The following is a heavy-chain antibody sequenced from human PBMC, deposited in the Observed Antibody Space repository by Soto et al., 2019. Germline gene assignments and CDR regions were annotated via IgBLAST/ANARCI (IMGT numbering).Heavy chain of an antibody. J-gene: IGHJ3*01. CDR1: GYTFSSYD. D-gene: IGHD3-10*01. CDR2: MNPYTGHT. CDR3: ARDSGKRGNAFDF. V-gene: IGHV1-8*01. Sequence: VASVKVSCKASGYTFSSYDINWVRQATGQGPEWMGWMNPYTGHTDYAEKFQGRVSMTRNTSISTAYMELSSLRYDDAAVYYCARDSGKRGNAFDFWGQGTTVTVSS.